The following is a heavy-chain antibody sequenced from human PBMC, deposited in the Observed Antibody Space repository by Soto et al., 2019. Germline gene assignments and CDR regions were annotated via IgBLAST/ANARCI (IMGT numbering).Heavy chain of an antibody. Sequence: SETLSLTCTVSGGSISSGGYYWSWIRQHPGKGLEWIGYIYYSGSTYYNPSLKSRVTISVDTSKNQFSLKLSSVTAADTAVYYCVGREGYGSGSYVYYYGMDVWGQGTTVTVS. CDR2: IYYSGST. CDR3: VGREGYGSGSYVYYYGMDV. V-gene: IGHV4-31*03. D-gene: IGHD3-10*01. J-gene: IGHJ6*02. CDR1: GGSISSGGYY.